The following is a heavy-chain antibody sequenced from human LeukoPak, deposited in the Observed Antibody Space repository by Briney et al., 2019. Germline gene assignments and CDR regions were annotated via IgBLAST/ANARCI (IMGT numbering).Heavy chain of an antibody. V-gene: IGHV1-69*05. CDR2: IIPIFGTA. J-gene: IGHJ5*02. Sequence: ASVKVSCKASGGTFSSYAISWVRQAPGQGLEWMGGIIPIFGTANYAQKFQGRVTITTDESTSTAYMELSSLGSEDTAVYYCARDPGAAAGTYWFDPWGQGTLVTVSS. D-gene: IGHD6-13*01. CDR3: ARDPGAAAGTYWFDP. CDR1: GGTFSSYA.